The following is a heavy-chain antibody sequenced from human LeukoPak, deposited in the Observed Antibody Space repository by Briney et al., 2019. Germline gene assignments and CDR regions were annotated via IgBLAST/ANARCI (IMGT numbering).Heavy chain of an antibody. D-gene: IGHD2-21*02. J-gene: IGHJ4*02. CDR2: ITYSSGNT. V-gene: IGHV3-23*01. CDR1: GFTFSAYG. CDR3: AKDGTGCGGDCYSDY. Sequence: GGSLRLSCAASGFTFSAYGMSWFRQAPGKGLEWVSAITYSSGNTYYADSVKGRFTISRDNSKNTLYLQMSSLRVEDTALYYCAKDGTGCGGDCYSDYWGQGTLVTVSS.